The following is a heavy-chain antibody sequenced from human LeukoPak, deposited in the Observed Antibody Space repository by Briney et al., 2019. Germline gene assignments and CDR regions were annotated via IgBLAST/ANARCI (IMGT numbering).Heavy chain of an antibody. CDR3: AREGGSGSYVDY. CDR2: IIPIFGAA. V-gene: IGHV1-69*01. J-gene: IGHJ4*02. CDR1: GGTFSSYA. D-gene: IGHD3-10*01. Sequence: SVKVSCKASGGTFSSYAISWVRQAPGQGLEWMGGIIPIFGAANYAQKFQGRVTITADESTSTAYMELSSLRSEDTAVYYCAREGGSGSYVDYWGQGTLVTVS.